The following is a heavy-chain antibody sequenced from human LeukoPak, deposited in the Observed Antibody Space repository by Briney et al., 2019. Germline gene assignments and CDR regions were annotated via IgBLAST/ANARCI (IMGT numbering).Heavy chain of an antibody. Sequence: SETLSLTCIVSGGSINSSNYYGGWIRQPPGKGLEWIGSIHYSGRTYYNPSLKSRITTSVDTSKNQFSLKLTSVTATDTAVYYCARQGAGGEAEGGWPITALTAPPFFDYWGQGILVTVSS. D-gene: IGHD6-6*01. CDR2: IHYSGRT. CDR3: ARQGAGGEAEGGWPITALTAPPFFDY. V-gene: IGHV4-39*01. CDR1: GGSINSSNYY. J-gene: IGHJ4*02.